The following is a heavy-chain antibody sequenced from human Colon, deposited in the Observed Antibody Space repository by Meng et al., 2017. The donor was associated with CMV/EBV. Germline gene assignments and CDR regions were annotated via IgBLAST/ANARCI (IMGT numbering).Heavy chain of an antibody. Sequence: GESLKISCAASGFTFSSYSMNWVRQAPGKGLEWVSSITSTSTYIYYADSVKGRFTSSRDNAKNSLYLQMNSLRAEDTAVYYCARAHTIFGVVEPSDYWGQGTLVTVSS. CDR1: GFTFSSYS. CDR3: ARAHTIFGVVEPSDY. D-gene: IGHD3-3*01. CDR2: ITSTSTYI. V-gene: IGHV3-21*01. J-gene: IGHJ4*02.